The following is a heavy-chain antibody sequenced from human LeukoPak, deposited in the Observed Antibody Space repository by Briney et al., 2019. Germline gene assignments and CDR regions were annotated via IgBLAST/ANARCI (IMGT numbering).Heavy chain of an antibody. CDR1: GFTFSNYI. CDR3: AKGHFGAGHY. CDR2: ISTGSRHI. Sequence: GGSLRLSCAASGFTFSNYIMNWVRQAPGKGLELVSSISTGSRHIYYAASVKGRFTISRDNSKNSLYLHMNSLRNEDTALYYCAKGHFGAGHYWGQGTLVTVSS. V-gene: IGHV3-21*04. J-gene: IGHJ4*02. D-gene: IGHD3-3*01.